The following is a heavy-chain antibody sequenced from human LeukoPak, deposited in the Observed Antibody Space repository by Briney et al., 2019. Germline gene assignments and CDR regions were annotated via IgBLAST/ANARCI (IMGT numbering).Heavy chain of an antibody. CDR2: INRDGSTT. V-gene: IGHV3-74*03. CDR3: ARGGDYYDSSGYFWRPAEIDY. CDR1: GFTFSSYW. Sequence: GGSLRLSCAVSGFTFSSYWMHWVRQAPGKGLVWVSRINRDGSTTTYADSVKGRFTVSRDNAKNTLNLQMNSLRAEDTAVYYCARGGDYYDSSGYFWRPAEIDYWGQGTLVTVSS. J-gene: IGHJ4*02. D-gene: IGHD3-22*01.